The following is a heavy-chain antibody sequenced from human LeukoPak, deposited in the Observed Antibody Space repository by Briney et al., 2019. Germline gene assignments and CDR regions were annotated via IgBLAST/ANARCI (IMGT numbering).Heavy chain of an antibody. CDR1: GFTFSSSW. CDR3: VRGFGGRTDS. CDR2: INTDGSRT. J-gene: IGHJ5*01. V-gene: IGHV3-74*01. Sequence: GGSLRLSCAASGFTFSSSWMHWARQAPAKGMVWVSRINTDGSRTDHADSVKGRFTISRDNAKDTLYLQMSSLRAEDTAVYYCVRGFGGRTDSWGQGTEVTVST. D-gene: IGHD2-15*01.